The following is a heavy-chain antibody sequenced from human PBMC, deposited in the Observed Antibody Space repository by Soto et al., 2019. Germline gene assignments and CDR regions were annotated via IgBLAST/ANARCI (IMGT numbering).Heavy chain of an antibody. CDR2: IYYSGST. Sequence: SETLSLTCTVSGGSVSSGSYYWSWIQQPPGKGLEWIGYIYYSGSTNYNPSLKSRVTISVDTSKNQFSLKLSSVTAADTAVYYCARGSGSQNWFDPWGQGTLVTVSS. V-gene: IGHV4-61*01. CDR3: ARGSGSQNWFDP. CDR1: GGSVSSGSYY. D-gene: IGHD1-26*01. J-gene: IGHJ5*02.